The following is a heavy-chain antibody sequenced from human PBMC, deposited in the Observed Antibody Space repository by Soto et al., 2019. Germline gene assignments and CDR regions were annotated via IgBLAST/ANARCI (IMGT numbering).Heavy chain of an antibody. Sequence: GGSLRLSCAASGFTFSSYAMSWVRQAPGKGLEWVSSISGTGGSTNYADSVKGRFTISRDNSKNTLYLQMNSLRAEDTAVYYCALFLWFGESPWGKGTTVTVSS. CDR2: ISGTGGST. CDR1: GFTFSSYA. D-gene: IGHD3-10*01. V-gene: IGHV3-23*01. J-gene: IGHJ6*04. CDR3: ALFLWFGESP.